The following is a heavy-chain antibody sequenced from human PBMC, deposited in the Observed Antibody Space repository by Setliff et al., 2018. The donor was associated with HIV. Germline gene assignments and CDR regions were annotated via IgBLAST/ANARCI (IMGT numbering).Heavy chain of an antibody. CDR2: INHSGST. CDR3: ARGGGGYYYVGAVDI. J-gene: IGHJ3*02. D-gene: IGHD3-22*01. V-gene: IGHV4-34*01. CDR1: GGSFSEYY. Sequence: SETLSLTCAVYGGSFSEYYWSWIRQSPGKGLEWIGEINHSGSTHYNPPLKSRVTISVDTSKNQFSLKLSSVTAEDTAVYYCARGGGGYYYVGAVDIWGQGTVVTVSS.